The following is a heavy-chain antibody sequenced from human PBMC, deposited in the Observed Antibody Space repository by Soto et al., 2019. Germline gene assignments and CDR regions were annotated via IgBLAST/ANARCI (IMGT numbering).Heavy chain of an antibody. V-gene: IGHV4-34*01. J-gene: IGHJ6*02. CDR2: INHSGST. CDR3: ASLRGSYDYYGMDV. D-gene: IGHD1-26*01. Sequence: ETLSLTCAVYGGSFSGYYWSWIRQPPGKGLEWIGEINHSGSTNYNPSLKSRVTISVDTSKNQFSLKLSSVTAADTAVYYCASLRGSYDYYGMDVWGQGTTVTVSS. CDR1: GGSFSGYY.